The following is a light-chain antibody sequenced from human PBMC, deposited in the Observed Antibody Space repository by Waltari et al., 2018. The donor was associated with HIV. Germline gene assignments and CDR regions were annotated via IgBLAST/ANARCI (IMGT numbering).Light chain of an antibody. J-gene: IGLJ2*01. CDR1: RSNIRAGYA. CDR2: TNS. Sequence: QSVLPQPPPVSGAPAQRVTIPCTGRRSNIRAGYAVHWYQQLPGTAPKLLIYTNSNRPSGVPDRFSGSKSGTSASLAITGLQADDEAHYYCQSYDSSLSDSVVFGGGTTLTVL. CDR3: QSYDSSLSDSVV. V-gene: IGLV1-40*01.